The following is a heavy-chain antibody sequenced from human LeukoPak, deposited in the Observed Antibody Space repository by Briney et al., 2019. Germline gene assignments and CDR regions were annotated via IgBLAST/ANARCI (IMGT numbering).Heavy chain of an antibody. V-gene: IGHV3-53*01. CDR1: GFTVSSNY. CDR3: ARGTMVRGVILKPVDY. Sequence: GGSLRLSCAASGFTVSSNYMSWVRQAPGKGLEWVSVIYSGGSTYYADSVKGRFTISRHNSKNTLYLQMNSLRAEDTAVYYCARGTMVRGVILKPVDYWGQGTLVTVSS. J-gene: IGHJ4*02. D-gene: IGHD3-10*01. CDR2: IYSGGST.